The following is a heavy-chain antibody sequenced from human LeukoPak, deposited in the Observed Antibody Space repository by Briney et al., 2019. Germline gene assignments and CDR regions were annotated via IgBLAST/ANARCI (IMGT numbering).Heavy chain of an antibody. Sequence: GGSLRLSCATSGFTFRSYAMIWVRQAPERGLQWVSGISGSGTYYADFAKGRFTISRDNSNNTLYLQMNSLRAEDTATYYCARDPNGDYIGAFDMWGQGTMVTVSS. D-gene: IGHD4-17*01. CDR1: GFTFRSYA. J-gene: IGHJ3*02. CDR2: ISGSGT. V-gene: IGHV3-23*01. CDR3: ARDPNGDYIGAFDM.